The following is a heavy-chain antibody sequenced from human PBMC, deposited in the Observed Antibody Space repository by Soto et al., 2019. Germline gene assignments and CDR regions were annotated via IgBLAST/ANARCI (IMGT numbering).Heavy chain of an antibody. CDR2: IKTKTEGETT. J-gene: IGHJ4*02. CDR3: AADVPTAGAGEFDY. V-gene: IGHV3-15*01. D-gene: IGHD6-19*01. CDR1: GFTFTNAW. Sequence: GGSLRLSCAASGFTFTNAWMNWVRQAPGKGLEWVGHIKTKTEGETTDYAAPVKGRFSISRDDSKNTQSLQMNGLRSEDTAVYYCAADVPTAGAGEFDYWGQGILVTVSS.